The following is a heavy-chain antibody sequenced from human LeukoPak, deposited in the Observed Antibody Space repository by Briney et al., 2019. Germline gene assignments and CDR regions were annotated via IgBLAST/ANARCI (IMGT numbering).Heavy chain of an antibody. CDR1: GFTFSSYS. CDR2: ISSSSSTI. D-gene: IGHD6-19*01. V-gene: IGHV3-48*01. Sequence: SGGSLRLSCAASGFTFSSYSMNWVRQTPGKGLEWVSYISSSSSTIYYADSVKGRFTISRDNARNSLYLQMNSLRAEDTASYYCARYNSGWDYWGQGTLVTVSS. CDR3: ARYNSGWDY. J-gene: IGHJ4*02.